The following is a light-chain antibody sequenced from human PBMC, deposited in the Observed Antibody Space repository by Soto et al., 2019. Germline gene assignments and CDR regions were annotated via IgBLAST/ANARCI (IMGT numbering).Light chain of an antibody. J-gene: IGLJ1*01. CDR2: EVS. V-gene: IGLV2-8*01. CDR3: SSHAGSKRV. Sequence: QSALTQPPSASGSPRQSVTISCTGTSSDVGGYNYVSWYQQHPGKAPKLMIYEVSKRPSGVPDRFSGSKSGNTASLTVSGLQAEDEADYYCSSHAGSKRVFGTGTKLTVL. CDR1: SSDVGGYNY.